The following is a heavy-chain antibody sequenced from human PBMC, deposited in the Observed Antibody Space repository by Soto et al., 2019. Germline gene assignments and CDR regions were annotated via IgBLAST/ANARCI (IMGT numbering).Heavy chain of an antibody. J-gene: IGHJ3*01. CDR1: GFTFSSYG. CDR3: AKERRYSFDALDL. Sequence: GGSLRLSCAASGFTFSSYGMHWVRQAPGKGLEWVAVIWYDGSNKYYADSVRGRFTISRDNTKNTVWLQMNSLRGEDTAVYYCAKERRYSFDALDLWGQGTLVTVSS. V-gene: IGHV3-33*03. CDR2: IWYDGSNK. D-gene: IGHD5-18*01.